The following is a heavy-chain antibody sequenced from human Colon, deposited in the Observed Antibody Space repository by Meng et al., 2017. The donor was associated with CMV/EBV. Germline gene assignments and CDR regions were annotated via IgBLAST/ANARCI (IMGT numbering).Heavy chain of an antibody. D-gene: IGHD5-24*01. CDR1: GDSISGYF. J-gene: IGHJ4*02. Sequence: SETLSLTCTVSGDSISGYFWSWIRQPPGKGLEWIGYVYYSGTTNYNPSLKSRLTISLDTSKNQFSLRLNSGTAAATAVYSCARVGGNGHNLRLYYFDYWGQGTLVTVSS. CDR3: ARVGGNGHNLRLYYFDY. V-gene: IGHV4-59*01. CDR2: VYYSGTT.